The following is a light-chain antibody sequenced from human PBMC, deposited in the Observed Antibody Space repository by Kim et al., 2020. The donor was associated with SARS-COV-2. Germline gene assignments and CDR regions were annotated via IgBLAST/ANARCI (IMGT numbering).Light chain of an antibody. CDR2: DVT. V-gene: IGLV2-14*01. CDR3: SSSASSSTYV. CDR1: SSDIGGYNY. J-gene: IGLJ1*01. Sequence: QSALTQPASVSGSPGQSITISCTGTSSDIGGYNYVSWYQQYPGKAPKLLIYDVTKRPSGVSNRFSGSKSGITASLTISGLQAEDEADYYCSSSASSSTYVFGIGTKVTAL.